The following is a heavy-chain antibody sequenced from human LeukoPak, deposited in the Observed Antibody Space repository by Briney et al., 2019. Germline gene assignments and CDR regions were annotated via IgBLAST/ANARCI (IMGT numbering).Heavy chain of an antibody. CDR2: IYHSGST. J-gene: IGHJ4*02. D-gene: IGHD5-18*01. CDR1: GGSISSGGYY. V-gene: IGHV4-30-2*01. Sequence: SETLSLTCTVSGGSISSGGYYWSWIRQPPGKGLEWIGYIYHSGSTYYNPSLKSRVTISVDRSKNQFSLKLSSVTAADTAVYYCARTPARGYSYGLDYWGQGTLVTVSS. CDR3: ARTPARGYSYGLDY.